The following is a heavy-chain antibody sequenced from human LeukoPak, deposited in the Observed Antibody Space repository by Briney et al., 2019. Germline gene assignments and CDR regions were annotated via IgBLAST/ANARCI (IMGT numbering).Heavy chain of an antibody. V-gene: IGHV1-69*05. D-gene: IGHD1-26*01. CDR1: GYTFTSYA. CDR2: IIPIFGTA. J-gene: IGHJ4*02. Sequence: GASVKVSCKASGYTFTSYAISWVRQAPGQGLEWMGRIIPIFGTANYAQKFQGRVTITTDESTSTAYMELSSLRSEDTAVYYCARNGGTGSSDYWGQGTLVTVSS. CDR3: ARNGGTGSSDY.